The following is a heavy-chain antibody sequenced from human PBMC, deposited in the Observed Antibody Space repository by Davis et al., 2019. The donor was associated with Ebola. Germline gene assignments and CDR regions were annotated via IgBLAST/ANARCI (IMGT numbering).Heavy chain of an antibody. CDR2: INPNSGGT. V-gene: IGHV1-2*04. Sequence: ASVKVSCKASGGTFSTYAISWVRQAPGQGLEWMGWINPNSGGTNYAQKFQGWVTMTRDTSISTAYMELSRLRSDDTAVYYCARGLLWFGELLPHYYFDYWGQGTLVTVSS. J-gene: IGHJ4*02. CDR3: ARGLLWFGELLPHYYFDY. CDR1: GGTFSTYA. D-gene: IGHD3-10*01.